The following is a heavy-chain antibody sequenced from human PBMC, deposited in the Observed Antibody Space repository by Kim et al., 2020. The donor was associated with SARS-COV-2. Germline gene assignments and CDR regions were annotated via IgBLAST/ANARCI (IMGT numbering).Heavy chain of an antibody. CDR3: ARHEGPWFGELAPFDY. Sequence: SLKSRVTISVDTSKNQFSLKLSSVTAADTAVYYCARHEGPWFGELAPFDYWGQGTLVTVSS. J-gene: IGHJ4*02. D-gene: IGHD3-10*01. V-gene: IGHV4-59*08.